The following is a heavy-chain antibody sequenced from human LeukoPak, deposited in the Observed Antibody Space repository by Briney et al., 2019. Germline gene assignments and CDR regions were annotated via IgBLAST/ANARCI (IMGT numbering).Heavy chain of an antibody. CDR3: AREDLELWGENWFDP. CDR2: IYTSGST. CDR1: GGSISSYY. Sequence: SETLSLTCTVSGGSISSYYWSWIRQPAGKGLEWIGRIYTSGSTNYNPSLKSRVTMSVDTSKNQFSLKLSSVTAADTAVYYCAREDLELWGENWFDPWGQGTLVTVSS. J-gene: IGHJ5*02. D-gene: IGHD1-7*01. V-gene: IGHV4-4*07.